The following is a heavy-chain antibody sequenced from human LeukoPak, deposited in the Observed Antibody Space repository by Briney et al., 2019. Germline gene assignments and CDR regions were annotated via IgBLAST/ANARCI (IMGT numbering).Heavy chain of an antibody. CDR1: GGTFISYA. J-gene: IGHJ3*02. CDR3: AREKTLGATEVDAFDI. Sequence: ASVKVSCKASGGTFISYAISWVRQAPGQGLEWMGGIIPIFGTANYAQKFQGRVTITADESTSTAYMELSSLRSEDTAVYYCAREKTLGATEVDAFDIWGQGTMVTVSS. D-gene: IGHD1-26*01. CDR2: IIPIFGTA. V-gene: IGHV1-69*13.